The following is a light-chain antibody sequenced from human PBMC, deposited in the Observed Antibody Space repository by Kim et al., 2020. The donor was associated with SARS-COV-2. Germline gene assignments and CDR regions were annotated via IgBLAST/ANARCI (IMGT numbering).Light chain of an antibody. V-gene: IGLV6-57*03. Sequence: KTVTLSCARSSDNIASKYVEWYQLRPGRAPTTVIYDNNQRTSGIPDRFSGSMDGSSNSASLTVSGLRTEDEVDYYCQSYGSSNPVVFGGGTQLTVL. J-gene: IGLJ2*01. CDR3: QSYGSSNPVV. CDR1: SDNIASKY. CDR2: DNN.